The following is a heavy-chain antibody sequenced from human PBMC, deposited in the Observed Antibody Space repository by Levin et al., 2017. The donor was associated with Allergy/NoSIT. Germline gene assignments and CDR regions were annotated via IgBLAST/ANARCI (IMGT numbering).Heavy chain of an antibody. CDR3: ARDPPVNTVVTPEFDY. D-gene: IGHD4-23*01. CDR1: GGTFSSYA. V-gene: IGHV1-69*04. J-gene: IGHJ4*02. Sequence: SVKVSCKASGGTFSSYAISWVRQAPGQGLEWMGRISLMLDIVNYAQRFQGRVTITADKSTSTAYMELSSLTSEDTAVYYCARDPPVNTVVTPEFDYWGQGTLVTVSS. CDR2: ISLMLDIV.